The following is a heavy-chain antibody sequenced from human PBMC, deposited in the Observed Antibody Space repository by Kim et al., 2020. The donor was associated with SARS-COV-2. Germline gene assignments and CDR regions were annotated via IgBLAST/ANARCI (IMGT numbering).Heavy chain of an antibody. CDR3: ARDLVDTAMVTPFSFDY. CDR2: ICYDGSNI. CDR1: GFTFSSYA. D-gene: IGHD5-18*01. J-gene: IGHJ4*02. Sequence: GGSLRLSCAASGFTFSSYAMHWVRQAPGKGLEWVAVICYDGSNIYYADSVKGRFTISRDNSKNTLYLQMNSLRAEDTAVYYCARDLVDTAMVTPFSFDYWGQGTMVTVSS. V-gene: IGHV3-30*04.